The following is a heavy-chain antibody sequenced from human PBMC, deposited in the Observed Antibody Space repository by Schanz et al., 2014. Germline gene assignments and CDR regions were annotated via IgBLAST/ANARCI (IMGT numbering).Heavy chain of an antibody. CDR3: ARDQSPYTNSSDVRYFDY. V-gene: IGHV1-18*01. CDR2: ISAYNGNT. Sequence: QVQLVQSGAEVKKPGSSVKVSCKASRSTFSSYTISWVRQAPGQGLEWMGWISAYNGNTNYAQKFQGRLTMTRDTSTSTVYMELSSLRSDDTAVYYCARDQSPYTNSSDVRYFDYWGQGSLVTVSS. D-gene: IGHD6-6*01. J-gene: IGHJ4*02. CDR1: RSTFSSYT.